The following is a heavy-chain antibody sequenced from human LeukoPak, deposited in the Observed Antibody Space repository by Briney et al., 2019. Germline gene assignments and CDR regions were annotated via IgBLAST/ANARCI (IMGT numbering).Heavy chain of an antibody. CDR2: INWNGGST. CDR1: GFTFDDYG. V-gene: IGHV3-20*04. J-gene: IGHJ1*01. Sequence: GGSLRLSCAASGFTFDDYGMSWVRQVPGKGLEWVSNINWNGGSTGYADSVKGRFTISRDNGKNSLYLQMNSLRAEDTAVYYCATGYSSGWYFYFQHWGQGSLVSVSS. D-gene: IGHD6-19*01. CDR3: ATGYSSGWYFYFQH.